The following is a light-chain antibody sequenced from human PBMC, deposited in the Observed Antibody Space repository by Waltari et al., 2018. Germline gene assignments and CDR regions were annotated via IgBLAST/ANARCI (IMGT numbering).Light chain of an antibody. CDR3: SSYTRSGGRI. V-gene: IGLV2-14*03. CDR1: SSDVGGYDY. J-gene: IGLJ6*01. CDR2: GVK. Sequence: QSVLTQPVSVSGSLGQSITISCTGTSSDVGGYDYVSWYQQHPNKAPRLIMDGVKNRPAGVSSRFSASKSGNTAYLTISGLQSDNESQYYCSSYTRSGGRIFGSGTKV.